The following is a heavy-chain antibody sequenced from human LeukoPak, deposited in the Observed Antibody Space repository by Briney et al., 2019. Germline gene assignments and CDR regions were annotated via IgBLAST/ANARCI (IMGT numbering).Heavy chain of an antibody. Sequence: SETLSLTCTVSGGSISSGDYYWSWIRQPPGKGLEWIGYIYYSGSTYYNPSLKSRVTVSVDTSKNQFSLKLSSVTAADTAVYYCARWGPGTAMVKGFDYWGQGTLVTVSS. CDR3: ARWGPGTAMVKGFDY. J-gene: IGHJ4*02. CDR1: GGSISSGDYY. CDR2: IYYSGST. V-gene: IGHV4-30-4*08. D-gene: IGHD5-18*01.